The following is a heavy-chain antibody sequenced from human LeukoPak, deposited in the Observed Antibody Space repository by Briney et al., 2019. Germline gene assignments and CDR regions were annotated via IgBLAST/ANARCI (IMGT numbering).Heavy chain of an antibody. CDR1: GFTFSSYW. CDR2: IWFDGSNR. D-gene: IGHD2-15*01. J-gene: IGHJ5*02. CDR3: VSDYCSGGSCYENNWFDP. Sequence: GGSLRLSCAASGFTFSSYWMSWVRQAPGKGLEWVAVIWFDGSNRNHADSVKGRFTISRDNSKNTLYLQMNSLRVEDTAVYFCVSDYCSGGSCYENNWFDPWGQGTLVTVSS. V-gene: IGHV3-33*08.